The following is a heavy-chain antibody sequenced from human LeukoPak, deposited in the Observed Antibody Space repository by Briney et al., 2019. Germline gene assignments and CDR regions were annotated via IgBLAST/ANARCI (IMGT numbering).Heavy chain of an antibody. Sequence: YPGGSLRLSCAASGFTFSSYAMSWVRQAPGKGLEGVSAISGGGGSRYPADSVKGRFSVSRDNFRNPLYLQMYSLRAEDTAVYYCARGPSEYCGGGSCYNVYWGQGTLVTVSS. CDR3: ARGPSEYCGGGSCYNVY. V-gene: IGHV3-23*01. D-gene: IGHD2-15*01. CDR1: GFTFSSYA. J-gene: IGHJ4*02. CDR2: ISGGGGSR.